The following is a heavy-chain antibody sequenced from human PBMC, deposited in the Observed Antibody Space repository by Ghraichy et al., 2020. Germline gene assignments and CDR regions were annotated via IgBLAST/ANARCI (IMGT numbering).Heavy chain of an antibody. CDR1: GYTFTSYA. CDR3: GGQTTPYYYYGMDV. CDR2: INAGNGNT. V-gene: IGHV1-3*01. D-gene: IGHD1-1*01. J-gene: IGHJ6*02. Sequence: ASMKVSCKASGYTFTSYATHWVRQAPGQRLEWMGWINAGNGNTKYSQKFQGRVTITRDTSASTAYMELSSLRSEDTAVYYCGGQTTPYYYYGMDVWGQGTTVTVSS.